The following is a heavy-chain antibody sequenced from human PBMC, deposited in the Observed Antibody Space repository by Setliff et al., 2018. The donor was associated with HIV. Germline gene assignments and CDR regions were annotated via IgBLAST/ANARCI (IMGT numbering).Heavy chain of an antibody. CDR2: ITGAGSGI. CDR3: ARDLWGTYNGYLHY. J-gene: IGHJ1*01. Sequence: GGSLRLSCAASGFTLSSYTMHWVRQAPGKGLEWVAYITGAGSGIDYADSVKGRFTISRDNAKNSLFLQMNNLTVDDTGLYFCARDLWGTYNGYLHYWGRGTLVTVS. V-gene: IGHV3-48*04. CDR1: GFTLSSYT. D-gene: IGHD1-20*01.